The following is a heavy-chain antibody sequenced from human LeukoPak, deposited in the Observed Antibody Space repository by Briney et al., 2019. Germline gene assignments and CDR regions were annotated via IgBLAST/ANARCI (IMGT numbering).Heavy chain of an antibody. CDR3: WVVPYRQVFDY. CDR1: GGSISSSSYD. J-gene: IGHJ4*02. V-gene: IGHV4-39*01. D-gene: IGHD2-2*01. Sequence: PSETLSLTCTASGGSISSSSYDWGWIRQPPGKGLEWIGSIYYSGSTYYNPSLKSRVTISVDTSKNQFSLKLSSVTAADTAVYYCWVVPYRQVFDYWGQGTLVTVSS. CDR2: IYYSGST.